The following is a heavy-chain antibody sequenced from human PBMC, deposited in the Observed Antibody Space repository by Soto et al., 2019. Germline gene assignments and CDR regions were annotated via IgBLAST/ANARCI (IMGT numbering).Heavy chain of an antibody. Sequence: QVQLQESGPGLVRPSETLSLTCTVSGGSISNSYWSWIRQPPGKGLEWFGYISYTGSTNYNPSLKSRVTISVDTSKSQFSLKLSSVTAADAAVYYCARGELRLPTAHGWFDPWGQGTPVTVSS. J-gene: IGHJ5*02. V-gene: IGHV4-59*01. D-gene: IGHD2-2*01. CDR1: GGSISNSY. CDR3: ARGELRLPTAHGWFDP. CDR2: ISYTGST.